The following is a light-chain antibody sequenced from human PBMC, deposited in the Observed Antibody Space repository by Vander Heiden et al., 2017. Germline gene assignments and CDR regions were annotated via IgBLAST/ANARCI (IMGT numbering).Light chain of an antibody. V-gene: IGLV1-44*01. CDR2: NNN. CDR1: RSNIGSNT. CDR3: AAWDDGLNGVV. Sequence: QSVLTQPPSASGTPGQSFTISCSGSRSNIGSNTVNWYQKSPGTAPKLLYYNNNQRPSGVPDRFSGSRAGTSASVASSGLLSEDETDYYCAAWDDGLNGVVFGGGTKLTAL. J-gene: IGLJ3*02.